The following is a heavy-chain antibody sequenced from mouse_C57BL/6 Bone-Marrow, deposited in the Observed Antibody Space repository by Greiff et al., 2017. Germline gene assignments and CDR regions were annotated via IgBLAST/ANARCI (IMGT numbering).Heavy chain of an antibody. D-gene: IGHD5-1*01. J-gene: IGHJ1*03. CDR1: GYTFTDYE. CDR3: TMVPYGYFDV. V-gene: IGHV1-15*01. CDR2: IDPETGGT. Sequence: QVQLQQSGAELVRPGASVTLSCKASGYTFTDYEMHWVKQTPVHGLEWIGAIDPETGGTAYNQKFKGKDILTADKSSSTAYMELRSLTSVDSAVYYCTMVPYGYFDVWGTGTTVTVSS.